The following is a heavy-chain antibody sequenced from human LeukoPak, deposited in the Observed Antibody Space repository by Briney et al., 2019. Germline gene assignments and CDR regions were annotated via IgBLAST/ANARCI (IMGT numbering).Heavy chain of an antibody. J-gene: IGHJ4*02. CDR1: GGSISSNY. CDR3: ASWTNTFGGDVVTY. V-gene: IGHV4-59*01. Sequence: KPSETLSLTCTVSGGSISSNYWSWIRQPPGKGLEWIGYIHYSGSRNYNPSLKSRVIISVDTPKNQFSLKLSSVTAADTAVYYCASWTNTFGGDVVTYWSQGTLVTVSS. CDR2: IHYSGSR. D-gene: IGHD3-16*02.